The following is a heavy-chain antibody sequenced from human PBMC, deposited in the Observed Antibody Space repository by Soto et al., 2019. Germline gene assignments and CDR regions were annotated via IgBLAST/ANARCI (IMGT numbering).Heavy chain of an antibody. D-gene: IGHD6-13*01. J-gene: IGHJ4*02. CDR3: AIDQLGAAAGTFLDY. V-gene: IGHV3-30-3*01. CDR1: GFTFSSYA. Sequence: AGGSLRLSCAASGFTFSSYAMHWVRQAPGKGLEWVAVISYDGSNKYYADSVKGRFTISRDNSKNTLYLQMNSLRAEDTAVYYCAIDQLGAAAGTFLDYWGQGTLVIVSA. CDR2: ISYDGSNK.